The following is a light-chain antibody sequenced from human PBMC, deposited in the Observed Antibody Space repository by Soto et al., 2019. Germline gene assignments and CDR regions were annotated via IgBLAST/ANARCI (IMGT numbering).Light chain of an antibody. CDR2: QTS. CDR3: HQRQSWPRT. Sequence: EILFTQSPATLSSFSGDRVPLSCRASQYINTRLAWYQHRPGQAPRLLIYQTSIRAAGIPARFSASGTGTDFTLTISDVQPEDFAVYYCHQRQSWPRTFGQGTKVDIK. J-gene: IGKJ1*01. CDR1: QYINTR. V-gene: IGKV3-11*01.